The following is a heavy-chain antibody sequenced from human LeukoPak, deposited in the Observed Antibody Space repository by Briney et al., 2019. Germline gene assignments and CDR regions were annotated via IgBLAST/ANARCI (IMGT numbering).Heavy chain of an antibody. CDR2: IDYGGST. D-gene: IGHD3-22*01. J-gene: IGHJ3*02. CDR3: ARGFGYDSTGYRAFDI. CDR1: GGSISTYY. V-gene: IGHV4-59*01. Sequence: PSETLSPTCTVSGGSISTYYWNWIRQPPGKGLECIGYIDYGGSTNYNPSLKSRVAISVDTSKNHFSLKLSSVTAADTAVYYCARGFGYDSTGYRAFDIWGQGTMVTVSS.